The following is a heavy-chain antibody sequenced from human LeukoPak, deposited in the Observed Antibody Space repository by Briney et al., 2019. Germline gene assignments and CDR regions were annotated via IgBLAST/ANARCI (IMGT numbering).Heavy chain of an antibody. CDR2: IYYSGST. D-gene: IGHD2-15*01. V-gene: IGHV4-59*08. Sequence: SETLSLTCTVSGGSISSYYWSWIRQPPGKGLEWIGYIYYSGSTNYNPSLKSRVTISVNTSKNQFSLKLSSVTAADTAVYYCASQGGCSGGSCYKNWGQGTLVTVSS. J-gene: IGHJ1*01. CDR3: ASQGGCSGGSCYKN. CDR1: GGSISSYY.